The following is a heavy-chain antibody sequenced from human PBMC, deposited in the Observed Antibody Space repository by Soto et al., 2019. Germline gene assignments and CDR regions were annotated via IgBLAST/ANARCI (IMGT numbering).Heavy chain of an antibody. V-gene: IGHV3-53*04. J-gene: IGHJ6*03. CDR3: TRDLRYCSSSSCYNFYYYMDV. Sequence: EVQLVESGGGLVQPGGSLRLSCAASGFTVSSNYMSWVRQAPGKGLEWVSIIYSGGSTYYADSVKGRFTISRHSSENTLYLQMNSLRDEGTAVYYCTRDLRYCSSSSCYNFYYYMDVWGKGTTVTVSS. D-gene: IGHD2-2*02. CDR2: IYSGGST. CDR1: GFTVSSNY.